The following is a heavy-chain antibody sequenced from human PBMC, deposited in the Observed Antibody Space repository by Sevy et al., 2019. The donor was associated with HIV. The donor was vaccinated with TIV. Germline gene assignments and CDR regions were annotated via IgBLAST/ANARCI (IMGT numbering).Heavy chain of an antibody. V-gene: IGHV4-34*01. CDR2: IDHSGRS. Sequence: SETLSLTCAVYGESFSNYYWSWIRLSPGKGLESIGEIDHSGRSDYNPSLKSRVTISLDTSKNQFSLKLTSVTAADTAVYYCARGPKPLRSDYGDYRGVGYYFDSWGQGTLVTVSS. J-gene: IGHJ4*02. CDR1: GESFSNYY. CDR3: ARGPKPLRSDYGDYRGVGYYFDS. D-gene: IGHD4-17*01.